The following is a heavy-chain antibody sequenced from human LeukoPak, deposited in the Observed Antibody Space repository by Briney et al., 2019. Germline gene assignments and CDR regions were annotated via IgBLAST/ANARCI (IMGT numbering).Heavy chain of an antibody. CDR2: ISYDGSNK. CDR1: GFTFSSYG. D-gene: IGHD6-13*01. CDR3: VKQQLGYFDY. V-gene: IGHV3-30*18. Sequence: GGSLRLSCAASGFTFSSYGMHWVRQAPGKGLEWVAVISYDGSNKYYADSVKGRFTISRDNSKNTLYLQMNSLRAEDTAVYYCVKQQLGYFDYWGQGTLVTVSS. J-gene: IGHJ4*02.